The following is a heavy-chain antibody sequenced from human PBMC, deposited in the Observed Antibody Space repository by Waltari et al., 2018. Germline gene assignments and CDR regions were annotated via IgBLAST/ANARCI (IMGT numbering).Heavy chain of an antibody. J-gene: IGHJ6*02. Sequence: EVQLVESGGGLVQPGGSLRLSCAASGFTFSSYSMNWVRQAPGKGLEWVSYISSSSSTIYYADSVKGRFTISRDNSKNTLYLQMNSLRAEDTAVYYCARGLGGFVAAAGPGYYYYGMDVWGQGTTVTVSS. D-gene: IGHD6-13*01. V-gene: IGHV3-48*01. CDR1: GFTFSSYS. CDR2: ISSSSSTI. CDR3: ARGLGGFVAAAGPGYYYYGMDV.